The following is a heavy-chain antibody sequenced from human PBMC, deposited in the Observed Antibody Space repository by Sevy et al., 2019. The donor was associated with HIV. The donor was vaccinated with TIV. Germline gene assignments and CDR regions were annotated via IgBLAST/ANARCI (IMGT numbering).Heavy chain of an antibody. J-gene: IGHJ4*02. CDR1: GFTFSSYN. Sequence: GGSLRLSCAASGFTFSSYNMNWVRQAPGKGLEWISSITGDSSYRYDAASVKARFTISRDNAKNSLYLHMNGLRAEDTAVYYCARDRPTLNYHASSGYNYYFDSWGQGTLVTVSS. V-gene: IGHV3-21*01. CDR3: ARDRPTLNYHASSGYNYYFDS. CDR2: ITGDSSYR. D-gene: IGHD3-22*01.